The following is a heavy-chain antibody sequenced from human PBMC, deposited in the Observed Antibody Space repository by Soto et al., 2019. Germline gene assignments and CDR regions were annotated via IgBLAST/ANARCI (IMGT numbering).Heavy chain of an antibody. Sequence: QVRLQQWGAGLLKPSETLSLTCAVYGGSFSDYYWSWIRQPPGKGLEWIGEINHSGSTNYNPSLKSRVTISVDTSKHQFALKLNSVTAADTAVYYCAREVPSRYFDLWGRGTPLTVSS. CDR1: GGSFSDYY. CDR3: AREVPSRYFDL. D-gene: IGHD1-1*01. J-gene: IGHJ2*01. CDR2: INHSGST. V-gene: IGHV4-34*01.